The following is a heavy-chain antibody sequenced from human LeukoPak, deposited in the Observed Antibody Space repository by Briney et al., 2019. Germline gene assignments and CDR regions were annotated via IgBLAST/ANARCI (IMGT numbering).Heavy chain of an antibody. D-gene: IGHD5-18*01. CDR1: GFTFSGYD. J-gene: IGHJ4*02. V-gene: IGHV3-13*05. CDR2: IGTAGDP. CDR3: ARGLDTAYGGGFDY. Sequence: GGSLRLSCAASGFTFSGYDMHWVRQATGKGLEWVSAIGTAGDPYYPGSVKGRSTISRANAKNSLYLQMNSLRAGDTAVYYCARGLDTAYGGGFDYWGQGTLVTVSS.